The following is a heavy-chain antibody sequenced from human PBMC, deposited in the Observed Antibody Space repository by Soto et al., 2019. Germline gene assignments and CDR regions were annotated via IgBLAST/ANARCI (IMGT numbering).Heavy chain of an antibody. CDR1: GFTFSNYE. CDR2: IYNSGSTI. J-gene: IGHJ4*02. Sequence: GGSLRLSCAASGFTFSNYEMNLVRQAPGKGLECVSHIYNSGSTIYYADSVKGRFTISRDNAKNSLYLQINSLRAEDTAVYYCVKGHRAFDNWGQGNLVAVSS. CDR3: VKGHRAFDN. V-gene: IGHV3-48*03.